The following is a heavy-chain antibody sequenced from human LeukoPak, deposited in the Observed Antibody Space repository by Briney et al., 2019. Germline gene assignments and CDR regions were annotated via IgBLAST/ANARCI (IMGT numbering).Heavy chain of an antibody. CDR3: AKGGCSSTSCPWDY. Sequence: GGSLRLSCAASGFTFSSYSMNWVRQAPGKGLEWVSSISSSSSYIYYADSVKGRFTISRDNAKNSLYLQMNSLRAEDTAVYYCAKGGCSSTSCPWDYWGQGTLVTVSS. CDR2: ISSSSSYI. V-gene: IGHV3-21*01. CDR1: GFTFSSYS. J-gene: IGHJ4*02. D-gene: IGHD2-2*01.